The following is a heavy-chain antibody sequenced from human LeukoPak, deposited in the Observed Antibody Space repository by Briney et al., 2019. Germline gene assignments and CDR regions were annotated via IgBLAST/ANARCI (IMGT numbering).Heavy chain of an antibody. Sequence: AAPVKVSCKASGYTFTAYYIHWVRQAPGQGLEWMGWISPNRGGTAYAQKFQGRVTMTRDASIMTAYMELSRLRSDDTAVYYCAYQDVWGQGTTVTVSS. CDR3: AYQDV. D-gene: IGHD2-2*01. V-gene: IGHV1-2*02. CDR2: ISPNRGGT. J-gene: IGHJ6*02. CDR1: GYTFTAYY.